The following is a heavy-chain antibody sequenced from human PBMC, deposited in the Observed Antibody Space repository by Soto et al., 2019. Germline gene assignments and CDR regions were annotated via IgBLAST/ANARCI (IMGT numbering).Heavy chain of an antibody. CDR1: GDSLSNGAYY. V-gene: IGHV4-31*03. Sequence: ASETLSLTCTVSGDSLSNGAYYWGWIRQHPGKDLEWIIYMHYSGTTYYNPSLRSRVTMSLDTSKNQFSLELSSVTAADTAVYYCARYYFDFGGYSNWFDPWGRGTLVTSPQ. J-gene: IGHJ5*02. D-gene: IGHD3-22*01. CDR2: MHYSGTT. CDR3: ARYYFDFGGYSNWFDP.